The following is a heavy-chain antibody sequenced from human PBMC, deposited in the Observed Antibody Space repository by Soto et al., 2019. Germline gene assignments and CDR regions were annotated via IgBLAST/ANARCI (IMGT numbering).Heavy chain of an antibody. D-gene: IGHD5-18*01. Sequence: QVQLVQSGAEVKKPGSSVKVSCKASGGTFSSYAISWVRQAPGQGLEWMGGIIPIFGTANYAQKFQGRVTITADESTSTAYMELSSLRSEDTAVYYCARDRGGYSYGSPRWFDPWGQGTLVTVSS. CDR3: ARDRGGYSYGSPRWFDP. CDR1: GGTFSSYA. CDR2: IIPIFGTA. J-gene: IGHJ5*02. V-gene: IGHV1-69*12.